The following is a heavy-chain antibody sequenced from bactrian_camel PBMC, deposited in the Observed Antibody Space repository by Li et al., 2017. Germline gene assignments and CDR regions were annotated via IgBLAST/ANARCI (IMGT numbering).Heavy chain of an antibody. CDR3: VRDYKSGDYRDDLGY. CDR1: GFTFSGYW. Sequence: QLVESGGDLVQPGGSLTLSCTASGFTFSGYWMYWVRQTPAKGLEWVSGVASNGGSTEYADSIVGRFTISRDNAKNMVYLHMTSLKPEDTGVYYCVRDYKSGDYRDDLGYWGQGTQVTVS. CDR2: VASNGGST. J-gene: IGHJ4*01. D-gene: IGHD4*01. V-gene: IGHV3S25*01.